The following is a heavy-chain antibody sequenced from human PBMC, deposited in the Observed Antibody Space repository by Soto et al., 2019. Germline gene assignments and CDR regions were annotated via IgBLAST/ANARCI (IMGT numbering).Heavy chain of an antibody. CDR3: ARFEVVAATHNGYWFDP. D-gene: IGHD2-15*01. CDR1: GGSISSGGYY. J-gene: IGHJ5*02. V-gene: IGHV4-31*03. Sequence: SETLSLTCTVSGGSISSGGYYWSWIRQHPGKGLGWIGYIYYSGSTYYNPSLKSRVTISVDTSKNQFSLKLSSVTAADTAVYYCARFEVVAATHNGYWFDPWGQGTLVTVSS. CDR2: IYYSGST.